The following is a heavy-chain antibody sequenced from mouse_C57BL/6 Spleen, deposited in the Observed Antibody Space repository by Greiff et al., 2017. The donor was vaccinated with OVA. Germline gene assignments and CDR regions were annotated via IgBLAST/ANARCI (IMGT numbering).Heavy chain of an antibody. D-gene: IGHD1-1*01. CDR3: ARGRYGTVYYFDY. CDR2: INPSNGGT. CDR1: GYTFTSYW. Sequence: QVQLQQPGTELVKPGASVKLSCKASGYTFTSYWMHWVKQRPGQGLEWIGNINPSNGGTNYNEKFKSKATLTVDKSSSTAYMQLSSLTSEDSAVYYGARGRYGTVYYFDYWGQGTTLTVSS. V-gene: IGHV1-53*01. J-gene: IGHJ2*01.